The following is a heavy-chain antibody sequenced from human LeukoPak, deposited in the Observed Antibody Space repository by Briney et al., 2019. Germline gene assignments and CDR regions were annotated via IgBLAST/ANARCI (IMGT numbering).Heavy chain of an antibody. CDR2: INGFGTKA. J-gene: IGHJ4*02. V-gene: IGHV3-74*01. D-gene: IGHD1-26*01. CDR1: GFTFSGYY. Sequence: GGSLRLSCAASGFTFSGYYMFWVRQVPGRGLMWVAHINGFGTKATYPDTVNGRLYISRDNAWIRLYLQINGLRDADTAVYYCARDSSGSYSRFDCWGQGTLVTVSS. CDR3: ARDSSGSYSRFDC.